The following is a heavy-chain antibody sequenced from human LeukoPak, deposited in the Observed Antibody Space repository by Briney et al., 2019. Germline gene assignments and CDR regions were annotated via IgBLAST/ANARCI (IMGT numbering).Heavy chain of an antibody. CDR3: ARTKLWFGELMGFYFDY. V-gene: IGHV4-39*07. CDR1: GGSISSSSYY. CDR2: IYYSGST. J-gene: IGHJ4*02. D-gene: IGHD3-10*01. Sequence: TSETLSLTCTVSGGSISSSSYYWGWIRQPPGKGLEWIGSIYYSGSTYYNPSLKSRVTISVDTSKNQFSLKLSSVTAADTAVYYCARTKLWFGELMGFYFDYWGQGTLVTVSS.